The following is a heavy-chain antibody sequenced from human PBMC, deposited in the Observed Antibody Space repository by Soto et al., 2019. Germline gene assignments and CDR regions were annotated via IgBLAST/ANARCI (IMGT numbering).Heavy chain of an antibody. CDR3: AHPRGYGVFDAYDI. D-gene: IGHD4-17*01. CDR1: GFTFSTYA. CDR2: LTTSGGET. V-gene: IGHV3-23*01. J-gene: IGHJ3*02. Sequence: EAQLLESGGGLVRPGGSLRLSCVASGFTFSTYAMSWVRQAPGKGLEWVSALTTSGGETYYADSVKGRFTISRDNSMNALYLQMNSLRIEDTAVYYCAHPRGYGVFDAYDIWGQGTMVTVSS.